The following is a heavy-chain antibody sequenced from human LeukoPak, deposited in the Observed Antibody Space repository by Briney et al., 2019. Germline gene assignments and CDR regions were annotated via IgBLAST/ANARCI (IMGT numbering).Heavy chain of an antibody. V-gene: IGHV4-34*01. J-gene: IGHJ3*02. Sequence: SETLSLTCAVYGGSFSGYYWSWIRQPPGKGLEWIGEINHSGSTNYNPSPKSRVTISVDTSKKQFSLKLSSVTAADTAVYYCARGPYSVNVNTAMIDGVAFDIWGQGTMVTVSS. D-gene: IGHD5-18*01. CDR3: ARGPYSVNVNTAMIDGVAFDI. CDR1: GGSFSGYY. CDR2: INHSGST.